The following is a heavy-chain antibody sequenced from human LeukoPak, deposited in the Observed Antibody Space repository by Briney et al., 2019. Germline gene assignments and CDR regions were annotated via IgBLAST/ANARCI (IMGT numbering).Heavy chain of an antibody. Sequence: SETLFLTCSVSDVSISSSYWIWIRQSPGNGLEWIGYIYYRGSTNYNPSLTSRVTLSVYTSKNQFSLSLMSVTAAATAAYYYARHLGTGSVVAFDIWGPGTMVTVSS. CDR2: IYYRGST. J-gene: IGHJ3*02. V-gene: IGHV4-59*01. D-gene: IGHD1-26*01. CDR3: ARHLGTGSVVAFDI. CDR1: DVSISSSY.